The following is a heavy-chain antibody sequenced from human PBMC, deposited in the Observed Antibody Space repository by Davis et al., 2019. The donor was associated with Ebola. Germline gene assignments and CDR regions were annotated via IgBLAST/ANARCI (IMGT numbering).Heavy chain of an antibody. CDR3: ARKGSYYYYYMDL. V-gene: IGHV5-51*01. D-gene: IGHD3-10*01. J-gene: IGHJ6*03. CDR2: IYPGDSST. CDR1: GYPFISYS. Sequence: GESLKISCKASGYPFISYSIGWVRQMPGKGLEWMGIIYPGDSSTRYSPSFQGHVTISVDKSISTAYLQWSSLKASDTAMYYCARKGSYYYYYMDLWGKGTTVTVSS.